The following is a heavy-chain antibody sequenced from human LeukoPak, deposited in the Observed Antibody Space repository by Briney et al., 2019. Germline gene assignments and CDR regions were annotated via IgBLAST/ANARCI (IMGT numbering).Heavy chain of an antibody. CDR3: TRQHIVVVTAINDY. CDR2: IRNKANGATA. D-gene: IGHD2-21*02. Sequence: LSGGSLRLSCSAAGFTFSDYAVTWVRQAPGKGLEWVGFIRNKANGATADYAASVKGRFTISRDDSKTIAYLQMNSLETEDTAVYYCTRQHIVVVTAINDYWGQGTLVTVSS. CDR1: GFTFSDYA. J-gene: IGHJ4*02. V-gene: IGHV3-49*04.